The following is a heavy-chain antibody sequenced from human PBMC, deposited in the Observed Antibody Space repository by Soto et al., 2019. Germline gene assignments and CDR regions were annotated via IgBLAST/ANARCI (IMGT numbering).Heavy chain of an antibody. V-gene: IGHV3-48*02. CDR1: GFTFSSYN. CDR3: ARLYGAVAGLYWYFDL. D-gene: IGHD6-19*01. Sequence: QPGGSLRLSCAASGFTFSSYNMNWVRQAPGKGLEWVSYISSGRGTVYYADSVKGRFTISRDNAKTSLYLQMNSLRDEDTAVYYCARLYGAVAGLYWYFDLWGRGTLVTVSS. CDR2: ISSGRGTV. J-gene: IGHJ2*01.